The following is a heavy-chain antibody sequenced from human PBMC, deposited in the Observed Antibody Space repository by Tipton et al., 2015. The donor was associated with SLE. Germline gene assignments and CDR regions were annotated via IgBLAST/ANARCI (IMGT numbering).Heavy chain of an antibody. Sequence: TLSLTCAVSGGSLSGYYWSWIRQPAGKGRGWIGRIYTSGSTNYNPPLKSRVTMSVDTSKNQFSLKLSSVTAADTAVYYCARDHPVAGPFDYWGQGTLVTVSS. CDR2: IYTSGST. CDR3: ARDHPVAGPFDY. CDR1: GGSLSGYY. V-gene: IGHV4-4*07. J-gene: IGHJ4*02. D-gene: IGHD6-19*01.